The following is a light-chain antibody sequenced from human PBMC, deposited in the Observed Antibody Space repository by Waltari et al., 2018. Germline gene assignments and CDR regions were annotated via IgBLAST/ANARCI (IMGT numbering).Light chain of an antibody. J-gene: IGKJ2*01. Sequence: EIVLTQSPATLSLSPGERATLSCRASQSVGSYFAWYQQKPGQVPRLVIYDASSRATGVPARFSGSGSGTEFTLTISSLEPEDFAVYYCQQRNIWPNTFGQGTKLEIK. CDR1: QSVGSY. CDR2: DAS. V-gene: IGKV3-11*01. CDR3: QQRNIWPNT.